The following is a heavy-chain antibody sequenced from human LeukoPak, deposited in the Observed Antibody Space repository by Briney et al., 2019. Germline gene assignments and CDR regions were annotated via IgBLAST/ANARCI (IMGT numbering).Heavy chain of an antibody. V-gene: IGHV3-7*01. CDR1: GGTISSCC. J-gene: IGHJ4*02. CDR3: ARGDGGETTNGGYYFNY. D-gene: IGHD2-8*01. CDR2: IKQDGSRK. Sequence: GGSLMRSCCASGGTISSCCLSWFRQAPGEGLEGVANIKQDGSRKHYADSVQGRFTISRDNAKNSLYLQMNSLRAEDTAVYYCARGDGGETTNGGYYFNYWGQGTLVTVSS.